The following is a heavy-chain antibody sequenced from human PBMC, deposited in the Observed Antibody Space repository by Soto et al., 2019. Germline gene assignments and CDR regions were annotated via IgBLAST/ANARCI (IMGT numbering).Heavy chain of an antibody. CDR1: GGSISSYY. CDR3: ARFSRPRKSYDSNPGWFDP. CDR2: VSSTGST. V-gene: IGHV4-59*01. Sequence: SETLSLTCTVSGGSISSYYWSWIRQPPGKGLEWIGYVSSTGSTNYNPSLKSRVILSLDTSTSEVSLSLTSVTAADAAVYFCARFSRPRKSYDSNPGWFDPWGQGIMVTVSS. J-gene: IGHJ5*02. D-gene: IGHD3-22*01.